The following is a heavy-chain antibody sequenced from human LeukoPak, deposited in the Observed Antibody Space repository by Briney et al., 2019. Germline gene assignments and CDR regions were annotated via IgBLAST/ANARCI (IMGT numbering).Heavy chain of an antibody. V-gene: IGHV3-11*01. CDR1: GFIFSDFY. D-gene: IGHD1-1*01. J-gene: IGHJ5*02. CDR2: IYSSSDYI. Sequence: GGSLRLSCAGSGFIFSDFYMSWIRQAPGKGLEWVSLIYSSSDYIYYADSVKGRFTISRDNAKNSLYLQMNSLRAEDTAVYYCARSQWNPGKTTQTTWGQGTLVAVSS. CDR3: ARSQWNPGKTTQTT.